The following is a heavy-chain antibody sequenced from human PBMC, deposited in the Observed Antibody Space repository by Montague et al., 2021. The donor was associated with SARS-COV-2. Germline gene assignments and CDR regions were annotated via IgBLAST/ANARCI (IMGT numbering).Heavy chain of an antibody. V-gene: IGHV4-34*01. Sequence: SETLSLTCAVYGESVSGFYWGWIRQPPGEGLEWLGEINHSGSPNYNPSIKSRVTMSLDTSKNQFSLKLSSVTAADTAVYFCARGFRTVEMPTISFDYWGQGTLVTVSS. CDR1: GESVSGFY. D-gene: IGHD5-24*01. CDR2: INHSGSP. J-gene: IGHJ4*02. CDR3: ARGFRTVEMPTISFDY.